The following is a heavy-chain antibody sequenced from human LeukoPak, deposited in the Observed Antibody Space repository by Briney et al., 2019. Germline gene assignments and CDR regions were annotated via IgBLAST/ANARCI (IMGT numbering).Heavy chain of an antibody. D-gene: IGHD3-10*02. J-gene: IGHJ6*04. V-gene: IGHV3-NL1*01. CDR2: IFPSGGEI. Sequence: GGSLRLSCAASGFTFSSYGIHWVRQAPGKGLEWVSSIFPSGGEIHYADSVMGRFTISRDNSKSTLSLQMNSLRAEDTAVYYCAELGITMIGGVWGKGTTVTISS. CDR1: GFTFSSYG. CDR3: AELGITMIGGV.